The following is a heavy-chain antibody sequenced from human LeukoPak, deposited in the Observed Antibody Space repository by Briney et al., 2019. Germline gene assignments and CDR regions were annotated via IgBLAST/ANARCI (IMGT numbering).Heavy chain of an antibody. Sequence: SETLSLTCAVYGGSFSGYYWSWIRQPPGKGLEWIGEINHSGSTNYNPSLKSRVTISVDTSKNQFSLKLSSVTAADTAVYYCARDRYYYGSGSPFDYWGQGTLVTVSS. CDR1: GGSFSGYY. J-gene: IGHJ4*02. D-gene: IGHD3-10*01. CDR2: INHSGST. CDR3: ARDRYYYGSGSPFDY. V-gene: IGHV4-34*01.